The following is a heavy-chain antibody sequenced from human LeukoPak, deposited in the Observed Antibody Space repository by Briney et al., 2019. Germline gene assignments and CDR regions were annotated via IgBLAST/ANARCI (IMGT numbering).Heavy chain of an antibody. Sequence: PSETLSLTCAVSGYPISSGYYWGWIQQPPGKGLEWIGSIYHSGSTYYNPSLKSRVTISVDTSKNQFSLKLSSVTAADTAVYYCARVATGFGLYYFDYWGQGTLVTVSS. CDR3: ARVATGFGLYYFDY. V-gene: IGHV4-38-2*01. J-gene: IGHJ4*02. D-gene: IGHD5-12*01. CDR2: IYHSGST. CDR1: GYPISSGYY.